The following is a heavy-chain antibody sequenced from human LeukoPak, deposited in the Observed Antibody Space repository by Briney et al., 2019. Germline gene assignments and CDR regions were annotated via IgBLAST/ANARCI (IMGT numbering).Heavy chain of an antibody. D-gene: IGHD2/OR15-2a*01. V-gene: IGHV3-21*01. CDR1: GFSFSSYN. J-gene: IGHJ4*02. Sequence: GGSLRLSCAASGFSFSSYNMNWVRQAPGKGLEWVSSINSDSSYIYYADSVKGRFTISRDNAKSSLYLQMNSLRAGDTAVYYCAREQTLSQEDYWGQGTLVTVSS. CDR2: INSDSSYI. CDR3: AREQTLSQEDY.